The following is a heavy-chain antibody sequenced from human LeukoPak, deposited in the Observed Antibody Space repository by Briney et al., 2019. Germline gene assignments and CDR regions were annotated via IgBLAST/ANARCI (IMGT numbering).Heavy chain of an antibody. Sequence: PGGSLRLSCAASGFTFSSYGMHWVRQAPGKGLEWVSAISGSGGSTYYADSVKGRFTISRDNSKNTLYLQMNSLRAEDTAVYYCAKGKRGYSYGATVDYWGQGTLVTVSS. D-gene: IGHD5-18*01. CDR3: AKGKRGYSYGATVDY. J-gene: IGHJ4*02. V-gene: IGHV3-23*01. CDR2: ISGSGGST. CDR1: GFTFSSYG.